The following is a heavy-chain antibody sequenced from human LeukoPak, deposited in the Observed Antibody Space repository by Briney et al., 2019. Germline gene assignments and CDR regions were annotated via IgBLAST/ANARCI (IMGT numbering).Heavy chain of an antibody. CDR2: IWYDGSNK. CDR3: ASEAFVYCSSTSCYPYAFDI. Sequence: PGGSLRLSCAASGFTFSSYGMHWVRQAPGKGLEWVSVIWYDGSNKYYADSVKGRFTISRDNSKSTLYLQMNSLRAEDTAVYYCASEAFVYCSSTSCYPYAFDIWGQGTMVTVSS. D-gene: IGHD2-2*01. CDR1: GFTFSSYG. V-gene: IGHV3-33*01. J-gene: IGHJ3*02.